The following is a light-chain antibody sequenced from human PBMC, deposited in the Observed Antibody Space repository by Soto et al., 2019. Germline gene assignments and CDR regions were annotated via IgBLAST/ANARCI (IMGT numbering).Light chain of an antibody. CDR3: QQYGSSPPYT. CDR1: PSVSSSY. V-gene: IGKV3-20*01. J-gene: IGKJ2*01. CDR2: GAS. Sequence: EIVLTQSPGTLSLSPGERATLSCRASPSVSSSYLAWYQQKPGQAPRLLIYGASSRATGIPDRFSGSGSGTDFNLTISRLEPEDFAVYYCQQYGSSPPYTFGQGTKLEIK.